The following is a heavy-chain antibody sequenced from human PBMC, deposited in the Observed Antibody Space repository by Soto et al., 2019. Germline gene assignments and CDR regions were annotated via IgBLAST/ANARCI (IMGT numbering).Heavy chain of an antibody. CDR1: GYRFTAYY. CDR2: MNLDTGGT. J-gene: IGHJ4*02. CDR3: ARDGNFAFLGYSFAFDF. Sequence: ASVKVSCKASGYRFTAYYIHWVRQAPGQGLEWMGRMNLDTGGTTYAQKFQGRVTMTRDTSISTAYMELSSLKSDDTAMYYCARDGNFAFLGYSFAFDFWGQGTLVTVSS. D-gene: IGHD5-18*01. V-gene: IGHV1-2*06.